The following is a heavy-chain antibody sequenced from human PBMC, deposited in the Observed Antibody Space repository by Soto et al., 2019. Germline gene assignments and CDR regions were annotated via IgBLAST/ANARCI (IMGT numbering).Heavy chain of an antibody. D-gene: IGHD1-26*01. CDR3: ARVRLSWWEPEGMDV. J-gene: IGHJ6*02. Sequence: GASVKVSCKASGGTFSSYAISWVRQAPGQGLEWMGGIIPIFGTANYAQKFQGRVTITADESTSTAYMELSSLRSEDTAVYYCARVRLSWWEPEGMDVWGQGTTITVSS. CDR2: IIPIFGTA. V-gene: IGHV1-69*13. CDR1: GGTFSSYA.